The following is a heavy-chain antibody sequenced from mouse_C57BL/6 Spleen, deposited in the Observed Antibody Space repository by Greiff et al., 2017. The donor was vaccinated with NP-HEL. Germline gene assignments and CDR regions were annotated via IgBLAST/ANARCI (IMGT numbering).Heavy chain of an antibody. V-gene: IGHV1-39*01. CDR3: ARPAQATSYFDY. D-gene: IGHD3-2*02. J-gene: IGHJ2*01. Sequence: VHVKQSGPELVKPGASVKISCKASGYSFTDYNMNWVKQSNGKSLEWIGVINPNYGTTSYNQKFKGKATLTVDQSSSTAYMQLNSLTSEDSAVYYCARPAQATSYFDYWGQGTTLTVSS. CDR2: INPNYGTT. CDR1: GYSFTDYN.